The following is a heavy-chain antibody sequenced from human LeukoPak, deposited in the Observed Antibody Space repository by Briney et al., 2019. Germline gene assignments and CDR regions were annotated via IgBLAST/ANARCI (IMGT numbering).Heavy chain of an antibody. CDR1: GFTFSSYT. CDR2: ISSSSSYI. V-gene: IGHV3-21*01. D-gene: IGHD3-22*01. J-gene: IGHJ4*02. CDR3: ARDYYKNFDY. Sequence: PGGSLRLSCAASGFTFSSYTMNWVRQAPGKGLECVSAISSSSSYIYYADSVKGRFTISRDNAKNSLYLQMNSLRAEDTAVYYCARDYYKNFDYWGQGTLVTVSS.